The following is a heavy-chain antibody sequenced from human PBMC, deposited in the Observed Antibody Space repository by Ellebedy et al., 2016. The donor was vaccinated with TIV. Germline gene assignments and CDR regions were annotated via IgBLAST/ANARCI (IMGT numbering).Heavy chain of an antibody. V-gene: IGHV2-70*11. J-gene: IGHJ4*02. Sequence: SGPTLVKPTETLTLTCTFSGFPLSTSGMCINWIRQPPGKALEWLARIDWDEDTYFSSSLQTRLTISKDRTRNQVVLTMTSMDADDSGMYFCAREDGEFSYALDSWGQGILVTVST. D-gene: IGHD3-16*01. CDR3: AREDGEFSYALDS. CDR1: GFPLSTSGMC. CDR2: IDWDEDT.